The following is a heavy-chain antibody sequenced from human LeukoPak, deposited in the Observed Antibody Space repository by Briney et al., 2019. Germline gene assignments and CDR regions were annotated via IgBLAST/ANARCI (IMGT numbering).Heavy chain of an antibody. CDR3: ARLSGVGYAWYNYFDY. V-gene: IGHV4-59*11. CDR2: ICYSGST. CDR1: GASISSHC. Sequence: SETLSLTCTVSGASISSHCWSWIRQPPGRGLEWIGYICYSGSTNSNPSLKSRVTISVDTSKNQFSLKLSSVTAADTAVYYCARLSGVGYAWYNYFDYWGQGTLVTVSS. D-gene: IGHD2-2*01. J-gene: IGHJ4*02.